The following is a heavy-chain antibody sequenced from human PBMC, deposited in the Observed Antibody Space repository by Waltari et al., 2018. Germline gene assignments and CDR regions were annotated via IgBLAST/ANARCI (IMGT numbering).Heavy chain of an antibody. J-gene: IGHJ3*02. CDR2: ISAYNGNT. CDR1: GYTFTSYG. CDR3: AREEQWLVLGAFDI. V-gene: IGHV1-18*01. D-gene: IGHD6-19*01. Sequence: QVQLVQSGAEVKKPGASVKVSCKASGYTFTSYGISWVRQAPGQGLEWMGWISAYNGNTNYAQKLQGRVTITRDTSASTAYMELSSLRSEDTAVYYCAREEQWLVLGAFDIWGQGTMVTVSS.